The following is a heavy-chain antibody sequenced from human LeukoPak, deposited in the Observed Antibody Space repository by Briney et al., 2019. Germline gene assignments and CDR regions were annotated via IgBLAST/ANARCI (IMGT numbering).Heavy chain of an antibody. CDR2: INHSGST. Sequence: PSETLSLTCAVYGGSFSGYYWSWIRQPPGKGLEGIGEINHSGSTNYNPSLKSRVTISVDTSKNQFSLKLSSVTAADTAVYYCARSLRFLEWLSQKRAWFDPWGQGTLVTVSS. D-gene: IGHD3-3*01. J-gene: IGHJ5*02. CDR3: ARSLRFLEWLSQKRAWFDP. CDR1: GGSFSGYY. V-gene: IGHV4-34*01.